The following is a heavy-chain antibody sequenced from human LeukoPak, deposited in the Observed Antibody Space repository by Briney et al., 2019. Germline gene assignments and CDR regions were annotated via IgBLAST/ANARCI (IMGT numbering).Heavy chain of an antibody. V-gene: IGHV4-61*01. CDR2: IYYSGST. D-gene: IGHD4-17*01. CDR3: ARVGYGDHFDY. J-gene: IGHJ4*02. Sequence: SETLSLTCTVSGGSVSSGSYYWSWIRQPPGKGLEWIGYIYYSGSTNYNPSLKSRVTISVDTSKNQSSLKLSSVTAADAAVYYCARVGYGDHFDYWGQGTLVTVSS. CDR1: GGSVSSGSYY.